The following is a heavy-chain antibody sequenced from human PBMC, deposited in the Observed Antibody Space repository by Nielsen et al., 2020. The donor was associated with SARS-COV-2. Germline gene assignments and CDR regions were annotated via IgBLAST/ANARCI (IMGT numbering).Heavy chain of an antibody. CDR3: ARGRAAGGFDY. D-gene: IGHD6-13*01. CDR1: GYTFTGYY. Sequence: ASVKVSCKASGYTFTGYYMHWVRQAPGQGLEWMGWINPNSGGTNYAKKFQGRVTVTRDTSISTAYMELSRLRSDDTAVYYCARGRAAGGFDYWGQGTLVTVSS. V-gene: IGHV1-2*02. J-gene: IGHJ4*02. CDR2: INPNSGGT.